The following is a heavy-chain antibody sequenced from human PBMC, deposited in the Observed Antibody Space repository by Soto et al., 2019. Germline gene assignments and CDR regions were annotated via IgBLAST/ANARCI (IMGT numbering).Heavy chain of an antibody. CDR1: GFTFGTYT. CDR2: LGGGGDT. D-gene: IGHD3-3*01. CDR3: TYDRHLGGIWRFVL. Sequence: GGSLRLSCAASGFTFGTYTMNWVRQAPGKGLEWVSALGGGGDTHYAESVKGRFTISRDYSKNILLLQMNSLRDEDSAIYYCTYDRHLGGIWRFVLWGQRTLVP. V-gene: IGHV3-23*01. J-gene: IGHJ4*02.